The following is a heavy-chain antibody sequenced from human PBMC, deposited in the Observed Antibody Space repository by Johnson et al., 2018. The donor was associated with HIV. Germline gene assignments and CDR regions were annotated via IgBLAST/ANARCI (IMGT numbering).Heavy chain of an antibody. CDR2: ISYDGSNK. CDR3: ARGGSHITIFGVDINMGAFDI. D-gene: IGHD3-3*01. Sequence: QVQLMESGGGVVQPGRSLRLSCAASGFTFSSYAMHWVRQAPGKGLEWVAVISYDGSNKYYADSVKGRFTISRDNSKNSLYLQMNSLRAGDTAVYYCARGGSHITIFGVDINMGAFDIWGQGTLVTLSS. V-gene: IGHV3-30*14. CDR1: GFTFSSYA. J-gene: IGHJ3*02.